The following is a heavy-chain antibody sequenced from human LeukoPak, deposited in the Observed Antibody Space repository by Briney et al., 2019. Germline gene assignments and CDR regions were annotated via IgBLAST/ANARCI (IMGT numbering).Heavy chain of an antibody. Sequence: GGSLRLSCAASGFTFSDYYMSWVRQAPGKGLEWVSVIYSGGSTYYADSVKGRFTISRDNSKNTLYLQMNSLRAEDTAVYYCARDIRGYSYGSADYYYYGMDVWGQGTTVTVSS. CDR2: IYSGGST. V-gene: IGHV3-66*01. J-gene: IGHJ6*02. CDR3: ARDIRGYSYGSADYYYYGMDV. D-gene: IGHD5-18*01. CDR1: GFTFSDYY.